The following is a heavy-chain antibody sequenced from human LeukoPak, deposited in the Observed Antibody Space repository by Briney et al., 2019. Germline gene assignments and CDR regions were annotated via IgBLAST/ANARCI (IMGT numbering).Heavy chain of an antibody. CDR2: ISSSGSTI. CDR1: GFTFSDYY. V-gene: IGHV3-11*01. J-gene: IGHJ4*02. CDR3: ARGVVVVAATPPYFDY. Sequence: GGSLRLSCAASGFTFSDYYMSWIRQAPGKGLEWVSYISSSGSTIYYADSVKGRFTISRDNAKNSLYLQMNSLRAEDTAVYYWARGVVVVAATPPYFDYWGQGTLVTVSS. D-gene: IGHD2-15*01.